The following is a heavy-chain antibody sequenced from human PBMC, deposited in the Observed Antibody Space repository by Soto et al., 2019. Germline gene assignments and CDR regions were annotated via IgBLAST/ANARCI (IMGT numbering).Heavy chain of an antibody. V-gene: IGHV1-2*02. Sequence: ASVKVSCKVSGYTFTAYQMHWVRQAPGQGLEWLGWIHPNSGGTNYAQKFQGRVTMTRDTSISTAYMEVSRLRSDDTAVYFCARFANYDYVPCDLHSCRHGAPVT. CDR2: IHPNSGGT. CDR1: GYTFTAYQ. CDR3: ARFANYDYVPCDLHS. J-gene: IGHJ5*01. D-gene: IGHD3-16*01.